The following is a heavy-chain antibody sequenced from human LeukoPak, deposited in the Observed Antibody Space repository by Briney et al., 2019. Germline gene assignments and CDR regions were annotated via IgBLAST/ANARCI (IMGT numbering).Heavy chain of an antibody. CDR2: INHSGST. J-gene: IGHJ6*02. Sequence: SETLSLTCAVYGGSFSGYYWSWIRQPPGKGLEWIGEINHSGSTNYNPSLKSRVTISVDTSKNQFSLKLSSVTAADTAVYYCARTDSYGYLSSPYYYYGMDVWGQGTTVTVSS. D-gene: IGHD5-18*01. CDR1: GGSFSGYY. CDR3: ARTDSYGYLSSPYYYYGMDV. V-gene: IGHV4-34*01.